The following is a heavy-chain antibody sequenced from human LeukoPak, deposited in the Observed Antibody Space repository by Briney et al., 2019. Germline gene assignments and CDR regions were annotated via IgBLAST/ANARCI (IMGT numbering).Heavy chain of an antibody. CDR2: IYSGGST. J-gene: IGHJ4*02. CDR3: ARAAYCSSTSCYEPYFDY. CDR1: GFTDSSNY. Sequence: GWSLRLSCAASGFTDSSNYMSWLRQAPGKGLDGVSVIYSGGSTYYADSVKGRFTISRDNSKNTLYLQMNSLRAEDTAVYYCARAAYCSSTSCYEPYFDYWGQGTLVTVSS. D-gene: IGHD2-2*01. V-gene: IGHV3-66*01.